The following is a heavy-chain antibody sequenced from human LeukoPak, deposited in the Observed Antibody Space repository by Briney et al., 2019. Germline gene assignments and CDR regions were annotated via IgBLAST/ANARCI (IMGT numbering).Heavy chain of an antibody. Sequence: ASVKVSCKASGYTFTSYGISWVRQAPGQGLEWMGWISAYNGNTNYAQKLQGRGTMATDTSTSTAYMELTSLRSDDTAVYYCARVSLVATIGIAAAGTGDYWGQGTLVTVSS. J-gene: IGHJ4*02. CDR1: GYTFTSYG. V-gene: IGHV1-18*01. D-gene: IGHD6-13*01. CDR2: ISAYNGNT. CDR3: ARVSLVATIGIAAAGTGDY.